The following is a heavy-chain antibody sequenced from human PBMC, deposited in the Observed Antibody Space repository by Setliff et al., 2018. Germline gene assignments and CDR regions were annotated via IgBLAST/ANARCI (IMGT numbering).Heavy chain of an antibody. CDR2: MNPNSGRT. V-gene: IGHV1-8*02. J-gene: IGHJ3*02. Sequence: ASVKVSCKASGYSFPSYGISWVRQAPGQGLEWMGWMNPNSGRTGYPQKFQGRVTMTRNTSISTAYMEVSSLRSEDTAVYYCARDRYYNSWSGTSITAPHDAFDIWGQGTMVTVSS. CDR3: ARDRYYNSWSGTSITAPHDAFDI. CDR1: GYSFPSYG. D-gene: IGHD3-3*01.